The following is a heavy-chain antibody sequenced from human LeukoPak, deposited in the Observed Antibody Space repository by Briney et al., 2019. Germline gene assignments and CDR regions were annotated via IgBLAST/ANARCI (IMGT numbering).Heavy chain of an antibody. CDR2: IYYSGST. V-gene: IGHV4-59*01. J-gene: IGHJ6*02. CDR1: GGSISSYY. Sequence: SETLSLTCTVSGGSISSYYWSWIRQPPGKGLEWIGYIYYSGSTNYNPSLKSRVTISVDTSKNQFSLKLSSVTAADTAVYYCARGARRYGMDVWGQGTTVTVSS. CDR3: ARGARRYGMDV.